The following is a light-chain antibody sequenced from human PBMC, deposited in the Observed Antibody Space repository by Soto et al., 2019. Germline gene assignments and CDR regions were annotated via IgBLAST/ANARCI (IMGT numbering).Light chain of an antibody. J-gene: IGKJ1*01. CDR1: ERISDY. CDR3: QQTNTAPWT. V-gene: IGKV1-39*01. Sequence: DIQMTQSPSSLSASVGDRVTISCRASERISDYLAWCQQKPGKAPKLLINTASSLRSGVPSRFSGSGSGTDFTLTIDSLQPEDFATYFCQQTNTAPWTFGQGTKVDIK. CDR2: TAS.